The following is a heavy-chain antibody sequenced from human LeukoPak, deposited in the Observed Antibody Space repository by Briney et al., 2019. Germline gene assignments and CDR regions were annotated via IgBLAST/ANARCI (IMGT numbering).Heavy chain of an antibody. Sequence: SQTLSLTCTVSGGSIMNGPHYWHWIRQPAGKGLEWVGRIYISGGTYYNPSLKSRVTISIDKSKNKFSLDLSSVTAADTAVYYCARWSYGDFDALDVWGQGTMVTVSS. CDR2: IYISGGT. J-gene: IGHJ3*01. V-gene: IGHV4-61*02. D-gene: IGHD4-17*01. CDR3: ARWSYGDFDALDV. CDR1: GGSIMNGPHY.